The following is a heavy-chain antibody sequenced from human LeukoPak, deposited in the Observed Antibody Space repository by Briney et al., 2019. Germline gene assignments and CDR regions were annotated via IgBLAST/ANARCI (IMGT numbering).Heavy chain of an antibody. CDR1: GGTFSSYT. J-gene: IGHJ4*02. CDR3: ARSELPDCSSTSCYTPLFDY. CDR2: IIPIFGTA. Sequence: SVKVSCKASGGTFSSYTISWVRQAPGQGLEWMGGIIPIFGTANYAQKLQGRVTITADESTSTAYMELSSLRSEDTAVYYCARSELPDCSSTSCYTPLFDYWGQGTLVTVSS. V-gene: IGHV1-69*13. D-gene: IGHD2-2*02.